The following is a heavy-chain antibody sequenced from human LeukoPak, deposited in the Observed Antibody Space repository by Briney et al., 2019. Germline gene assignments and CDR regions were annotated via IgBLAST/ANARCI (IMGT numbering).Heavy chain of an antibody. J-gene: IGHJ4*02. CDR3: ARGGSGANDY. CDR2: INSDGSST. V-gene: IGHV3-74*01. D-gene: IGHD2-15*01. CDR1: GFTFSNYW. Sequence: GGSLRLSCAASGFTFSNYWMHWVRQAPGKGLVWVSRINSDGSSTSYADSVKGRFTISRDNAKNTLYMQMNSLRAEDTAAYYCARGGSGANDYWGQGTLVTVSS.